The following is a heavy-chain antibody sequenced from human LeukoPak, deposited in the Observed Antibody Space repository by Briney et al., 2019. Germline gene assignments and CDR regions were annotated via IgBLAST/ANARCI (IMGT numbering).Heavy chain of an antibody. CDR3: AREVVGAIPFDY. J-gene: IGHJ4*02. V-gene: IGHV1-18*01. D-gene: IGHD1-26*01. Sequence: ASVKVPCKASGYTFTSYGISWERQAPGQGLEWMGWISAYNGNTNYAQKLQGRVTMTTDTSTSTAYMELRSLRSDDTAVYYCAREVVGAIPFDYWGQGTLVTVSS. CDR1: GYTFTSYG. CDR2: ISAYNGNT.